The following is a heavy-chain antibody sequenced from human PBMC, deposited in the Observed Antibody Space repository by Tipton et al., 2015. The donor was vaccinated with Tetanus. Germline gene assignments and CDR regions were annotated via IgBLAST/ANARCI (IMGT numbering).Heavy chain of an antibody. D-gene: IGHD6-6*01. Sequence: SLRLSCAAPGFTFRSYAMSWVRQAPGKGLEWVSAVSGRGSSTYYADSVKGRFTISRDSSKNTPYLQMNSLRAEDTAVYYCAKGLWYSSSSYFDYWGQGTLVTVSS. CDR3: AKGLWYSSSSYFDY. CDR1: GFTFRSYA. V-gene: IGHV3-23*01. CDR2: VSGRGSST. J-gene: IGHJ4*02.